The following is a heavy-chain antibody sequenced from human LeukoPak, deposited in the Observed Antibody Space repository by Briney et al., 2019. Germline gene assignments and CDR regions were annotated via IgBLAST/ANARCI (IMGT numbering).Heavy chain of an antibody. D-gene: IGHD3-22*01. CDR2: INSDGSST. CDR1: GFTFSSYR. CDR3: AREGVVIAPDAFDI. Sequence: GGSLRLSCAASGFTFSSYRMHWVRQAPGKGLVWVSRINSDGSSTSYADSVKGRFTISRDNAKNTLYLQMNSLRAEDTAVYYCAREGVVIAPDAFDIWGQGIMVTVSS. J-gene: IGHJ3*02. V-gene: IGHV3-74*01.